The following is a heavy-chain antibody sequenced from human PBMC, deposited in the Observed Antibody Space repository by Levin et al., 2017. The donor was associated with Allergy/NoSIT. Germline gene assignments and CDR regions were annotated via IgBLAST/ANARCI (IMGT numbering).Heavy chain of an antibody. CDR1: GYTFTAYY. D-gene: IGHD2/OR15-2a*01. CDR2: INPNSGGV. V-gene: IGHV1-2*02. CDR3: ARELSQASTSYFYAMDV. J-gene: IGHJ6*02. Sequence: ASVKVSCKASGYTFTAYYLYWVRQAPGQGLEWMGWINPNSGGVNYAQDFKGRVSMTRDTSISTAYMELSRLRSDDTAMYYCARELSQASTSYFYAMDVWGQGTTVTVS.